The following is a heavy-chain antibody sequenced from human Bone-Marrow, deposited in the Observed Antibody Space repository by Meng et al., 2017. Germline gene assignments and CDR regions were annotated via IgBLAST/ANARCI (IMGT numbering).Heavy chain of an antibody. J-gene: IGHJ3*02. V-gene: IGHV3-15*01. CDR3: TTNDAFDI. CDR2: IKNKIDAGTT. CDR1: GFTFSNVW. Sequence: GGSLRLSCAASGFTFSNVWMSWVRQAPGKGLEWVGRIKNKIDAGTTEYAAPVKGRFTISRDDSKNTVYLEMNGLKPDDTAVYYCTTNDAFDIWGQGTMVTVSS.